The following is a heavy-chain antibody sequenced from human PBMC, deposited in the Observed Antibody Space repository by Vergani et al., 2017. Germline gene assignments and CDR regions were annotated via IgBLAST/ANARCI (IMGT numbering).Heavy chain of an antibody. D-gene: IGHD3/OR15-3a*01. V-gene: IGHV5-51*03. CDR2: IYPGNSET. Sequence: EVQLEQSGAAVKKPGESLEISCKGSGDSFSRNWIAWVRERPGQGLEWMGMIYPGNSETRNNPSFRGQVTMSVDKSISTAYLQWSSLKASDSAMYYCARVYCRGMSCAGTDYFYHIDVWGKGTTVTVS. CDR3: ARVYCRGMSCAGTDYFYHIDV. J-gene: IGHJ6*03. CDR1: GDSFSRNW.